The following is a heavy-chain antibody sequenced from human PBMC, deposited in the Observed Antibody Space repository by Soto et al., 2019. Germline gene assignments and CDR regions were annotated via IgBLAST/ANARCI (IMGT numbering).Heavy chain of an antibody. CDR3: ERGQSCSSTSCSTGGMDV. CDR2: IIPIFGTA. Sequence: AASVKVSCKASGGTFSSYAISWVRQAPGQGLEWMGGIIPIFGTANYAQKFQGRVTITADKSTSTAYMELSSLRSEDTVVYYCERGQSCSSTSCSTGGMDVWG. D-gene: IGHD2-2*01. CDR1: GGTFSSYA. V-gene: IGHV1-69*06. J-gene: IGHJ6*03.